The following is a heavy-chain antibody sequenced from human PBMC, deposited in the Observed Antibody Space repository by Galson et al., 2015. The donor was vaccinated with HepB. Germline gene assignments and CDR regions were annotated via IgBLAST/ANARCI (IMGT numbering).Heavy chain of an antibody. CDR2: INPHDSNT. D-gene: IGHD6-13*01. Sequence: QSGAEVKKPGESLKISCKGSGDSFSNYWIGWMRRMPGKGLEWMGIINPHDSNTLYSPSFQGQVTISADKSISTAYLQWSSLKASDTAMYYCARRGIYGSTLTDYWGQGTLVTVSS. CDR3: ARRGIYGSTLTDY. CDR1: GDSFSNYW. J-gene: IGHJ4*02. V-gene: IGHV5-51*03.